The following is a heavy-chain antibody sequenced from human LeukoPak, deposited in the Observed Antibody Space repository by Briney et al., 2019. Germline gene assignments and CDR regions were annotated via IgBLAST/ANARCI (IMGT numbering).Heavy chain of an antibody. CDR3: ARVLSGVPAAIGEFDY. V-gene: IGHV4-34*01. D-gene: IGHD2-2*02. Sequence: SETLSLTCAVYGGSFSGYYWSWIRQPPGKGLEWIGEINHSGSTNYNPSLKSRVTISVDTSKNQFSLKLSSVTAADTAVYYCARVLSGVPAAIGEFDYWGQGTLVTVSS. J-gene: IGHJ4*02. CDR2: INHSGST. CDR1: GGSFSGYY.